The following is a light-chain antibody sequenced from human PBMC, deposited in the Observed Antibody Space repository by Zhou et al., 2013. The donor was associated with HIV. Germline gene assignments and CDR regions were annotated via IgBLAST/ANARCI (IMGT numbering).Light chain of an antibody. Sequence: AIQLTQSPSSLSASVGDRVTITCRASQGISSALAWYQQKPGKAPKLLIYDASSLESGVPSTFSGSGSGTDFTLTISSLQPEDFATYYCQQFNSYPRTFGLGDQAGDQT. CDR2: DAS. CDR3: QQFNSYPRT. J-gene: IGKJ2*01. CDR1: QGISSA. V-gene: IGKV1-13*02.